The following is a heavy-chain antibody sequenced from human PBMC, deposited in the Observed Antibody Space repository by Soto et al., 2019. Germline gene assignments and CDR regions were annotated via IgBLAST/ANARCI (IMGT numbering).Heavy chain of an antibody. CDR2: ISYDGSNK. Sequence: QVQLVESGGGVVQPGRSLRLSCAASGFTFSSYAMHWVRQAPGKGLEWVAVISYDGSNKYYADSVKGRFTISRDNSKNTLYLQMNSLRTEDTAVYYCARPGSGYDVLTGQYFFYFHAMDVWGQGTTVTVSS. CDR3: ARPGSGYDVLTGQYFFYFHAMDV. CDR1: GFTFSSYA. D-gene: IGHD3-9*01. J-gene: IGHJ6*02. V-gene: IGHV3-30-3*01.